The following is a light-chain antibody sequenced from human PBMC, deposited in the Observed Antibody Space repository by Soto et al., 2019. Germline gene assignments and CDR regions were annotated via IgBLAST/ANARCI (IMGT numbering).Light chain of an antibody. J-gene: IGKJ1*01. CDR1: QSVSSN. Sequence: EIVMTQSPATLSVSPGERATLSCRASQSVSSNLAWYQQKPGQAPRLLIYGASTSATGIPARFSGSGSGTEFTLTISSLQSEDFAVYYCQQYNNPTTFGQGTKVEIK. CDR3: QQYNNPTT. CDR2: GAS. V-gene: IGKV3-15*01.